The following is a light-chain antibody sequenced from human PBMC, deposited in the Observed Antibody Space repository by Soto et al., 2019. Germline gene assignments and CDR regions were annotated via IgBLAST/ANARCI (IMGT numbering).Light chain of an antibody. J-gene: IGKJ1*01. CDR2: DAS. Sequence: EIVMTQSPATLSVSPWERATLSCRASQNIDNKLVWYQQKPGQVPRLLIYDASTRATGIPARFSGRGSGTEFTLTISSLQSEDFAFYYCQQFHYWWTFGQGTKVDI. V-gene: IGKV3-15*01. CDR1: QNIDNK. CDR3: QQFHYWWT.